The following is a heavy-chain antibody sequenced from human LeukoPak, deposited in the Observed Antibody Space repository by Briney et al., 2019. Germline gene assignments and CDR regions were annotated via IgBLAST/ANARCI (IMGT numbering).Heavy chain of an antibody. D-gene: IGHD3-22*01. J-gene: IGHJ5*02. V-gene: IGHV4-61*02. CDR3: ARGVDSNGYQHKRFDP. Sequence: SQTLSLTCSVSGGSISSGNYYWSWIRQPAGKELEWIGRIYASGRTNYKPSLKSRVTISIDTSKNQFSLKLSSVTAADTAVYYCARGVDSNGYQHKRFDPWGQGTLVTVSS. CDR1: GGSISSGNYY. CDR2: IYASGRT.